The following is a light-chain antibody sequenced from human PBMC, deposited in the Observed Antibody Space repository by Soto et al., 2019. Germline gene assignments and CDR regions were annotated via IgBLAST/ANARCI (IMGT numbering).Light chain of an antibody. CDR3: SAYAARSTLV. Sequence: QSALTQPASVSGSAGQSITISCSGTMRDVGAYNLVSWYQQHPGTAPKLIIYEIRNRPSGISSRFSGSRSGNTASLSSSGLQPEDEGYYYCSAYAARSTLVFGGGTKLSVL. J-gene: IGLJ3*02. V-gene: IGLV2-14*01. CDR2: EIR. CDR1: MRDVGAYNL.